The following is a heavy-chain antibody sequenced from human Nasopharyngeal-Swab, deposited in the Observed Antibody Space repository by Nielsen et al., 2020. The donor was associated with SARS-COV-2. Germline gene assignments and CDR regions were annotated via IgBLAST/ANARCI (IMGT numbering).Heavy chain of an antibody. Sequence: ASLKVSCKASGYKFTSYYIHWVRQAPGQGLEWMGVINPSIYSTTYAQKFQGRVSMTRDTSTSTVYMEVSSLTSEDTAMYFCARDFYGSGTYYFDYWGQGTLVTVSS. J-gene: IGHJ4*02. D-gene: IGHD3-10*01. CDR3: ARDFYGSGTYYFDY. V-gene: IGHV1-46*01. CDR2: INPSIYST. CDR1: GYKFTSYY.